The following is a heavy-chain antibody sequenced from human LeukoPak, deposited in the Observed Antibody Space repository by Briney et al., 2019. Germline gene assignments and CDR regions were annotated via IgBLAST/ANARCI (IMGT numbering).Heavy chain of an antibody. CDR3: ARSGTAPSDFDY. Sequence: ASVKVSCKASGYTFTSYDINWVRQAPGQGLEWMGWMNPNSGNTGYAQKFQGRVTITRNTSISTAYMELSSLRPEDTAVYYCARSGTAPSDFDYWGQGTLVTVSS. J-gene: IGHJ4*02. CDR2: MNPNSGNT. CDR1: GYTFTSYD. V-gene: IGHV1-8*03. D-gene: IGHD1-1*01.